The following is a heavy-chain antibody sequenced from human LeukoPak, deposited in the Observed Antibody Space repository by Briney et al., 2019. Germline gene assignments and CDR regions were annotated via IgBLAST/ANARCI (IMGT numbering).Heavy chain of an antibody. CDR2: IYSGGST. D-gene: IGHD2/OR15-2a*01. CDR1: GFTVSSNY. CDR3: ARDIQSGVLLLWD. Sequence: GGSLRLSCAASGFTVSSNYMSWVRQAPGKGLEWVSVIYSGGSTYYADSVKGRFTISRDNSKSTLYLQMNSLRAEDTAVYYCARDIQSGVLLLWDWGQGTLVTVSS. V-gene: IGHV3-53*01. J-gene: IGHJ4*02.